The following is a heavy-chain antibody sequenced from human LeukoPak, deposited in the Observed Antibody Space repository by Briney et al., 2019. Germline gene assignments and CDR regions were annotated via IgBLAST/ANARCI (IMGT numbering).Heavy chain of an antibody. J-gene: IGHJ3*02. CDR1: GFTFSSYA. CDR3: VKVLRAGQWLVGDAFDI. CDR2: ISSNGGST. V-gene: IGHV3-64D*09. Sequence: GGSLRLSCSASGFTFSSYAMHWVRQAPGKGLEYVSAISSNGGSTYYADSVKGRFTISRDNSKNTLYLQMSSLRAEDTAVYYCVKVLRAGQWLVGDAFDIWGQGTMVTVSS. D-gene: IGHD6-19*01.